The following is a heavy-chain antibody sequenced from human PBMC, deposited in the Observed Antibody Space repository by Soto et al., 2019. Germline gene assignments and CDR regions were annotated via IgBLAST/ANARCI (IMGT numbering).Heavy chain of an antibody. CDR3: ARGTTEHYYYYGMDV. Sequence: QVQLQQWGAGLLKPSETLSLTCAVYGGSFSGYYWSWIRQPPGKGLEWIGEINHSGSTNYNPSLKSGVTISVDKSKNQFSLKLSSVTAADTAVYYCARGTTEHYYYYGMDVWGQGTTVTVSS. CDR2: INHSGST. J-gene: IGHJ6*02. CDR1: GGSFSGYY. D-gene: IGHD4-17*01. V-gene: IGHV4-34*01.